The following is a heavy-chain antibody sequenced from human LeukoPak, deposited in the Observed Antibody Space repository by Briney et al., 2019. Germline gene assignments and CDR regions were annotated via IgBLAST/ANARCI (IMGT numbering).Heavy chain of an antibody. CDR3: ARSVVVVAANWFDP. J-gene: IGHJ5*02. Sequence: SETLSLTCTVSGGSISSGSYYWSWIRQPAGKGLEWIGRIYTSGSTNYNPSLKSRVTISVDTSKNQFSLKLSSVTAADTAVYYCARSVVVVAANWFDPWGQGTLVTVSS. V-gene: IGHV4-61*02. CDR2: IYTSGST. CDR1: GGSISSGSYY. D-gene: IGHD2-15*01.